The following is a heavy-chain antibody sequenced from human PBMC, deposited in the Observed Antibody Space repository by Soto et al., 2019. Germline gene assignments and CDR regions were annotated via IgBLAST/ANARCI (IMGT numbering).Heavy chain of an antibody. V-gene: IGHV3-7*01. CDR3: ARRKGWPPYYYYMDV. J-gene: IGHJ6*03. D-gene: IGHD6-19*01. Sequence: EVQLVESGGGLVQPGGSLRLSCAASGFTFSSYWMSWVHQAPGKGLEWVANIKQDGSEKYYVDSVKGRFTISRDNAKNSLYLQMNSLRAEDTAVYYRARRKGWPPYYYYMDVWGKGTTVTVSS. CDR2: IKQDGSEK. CDR1: GFTFSSYW.